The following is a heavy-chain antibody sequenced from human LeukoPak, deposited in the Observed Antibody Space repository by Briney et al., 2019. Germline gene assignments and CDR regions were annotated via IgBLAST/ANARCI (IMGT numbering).Heavy chain of an antibody. CDR3: TRDRGSYDSSGYYTGGYFQH. CDR1: GFTFGDYA. CDR2: IISKAYGGTT. V-gene: IGHV3-49*04. D-gene: IGHD3-22*01. J-gene: IGHJ1*01. Sequence: PGRSLRLSCTASGFTFGDYAMSWVRQAPGKGLEWVGFIISKAYGGTTEYAASVKGRFTISRDDSKSIAYLQMNSLKTEDTAVYYCTRDRGSYDSSGYYTGGYFQHWGQGTLVTVSS.